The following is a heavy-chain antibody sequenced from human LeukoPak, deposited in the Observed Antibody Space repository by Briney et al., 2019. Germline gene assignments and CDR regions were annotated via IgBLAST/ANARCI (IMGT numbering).Heavy chain of an antibody. CDR3: VRSAFLTTEFYFDY. V-gene: IGHV3-7*01. CDR1: GFTFSSYA. Sequence: GGSLRLSCAASGFTFSSYAMSWVRQAPGKGLEWVANIKQDGSEREKYYVDSVRGRFTISRDNARNSLYLQMNSLRAEDTAVYYCVRSAFLTTEFYFDYWGHGTLVTVSS. J-gene: IGHJ4*01. CDR2: IKQDGSEREK. D-gene: IGHD4-11*01.